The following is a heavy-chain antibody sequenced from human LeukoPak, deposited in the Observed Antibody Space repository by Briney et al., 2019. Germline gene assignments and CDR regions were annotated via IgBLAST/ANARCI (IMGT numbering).Heavy chain of an antibody. D-gene: IGHD2-8*01. V-gene: IGHV3-23*01. CDR3: AKVGYCTNNCFRTHDY. J-gene: IGHJ4*02. CDR2: VSGDGAVT. Sequence: GGSLRLSCVASGFSFSDSVMSWVRQPPGKGLEWVSAVSGDGAVTYYAASVRGRFTISRDNSKNTVYLQMNSLRAEGTATYYCAKVGYCTNNCFRTHDYWGQGALVAVSS. CDR1: GFSFSDSV.